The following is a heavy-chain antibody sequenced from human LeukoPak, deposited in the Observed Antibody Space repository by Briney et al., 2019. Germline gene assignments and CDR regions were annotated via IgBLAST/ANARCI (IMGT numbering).Heavy chain of an antibody. J-gene: IGHJ6*03. CDR2: INPNCGGT. CDR3: ARAHILRFLEWPYYYHYMDV. V-gene: IGHV1-2*02. D-gene: IGHD3-3*01. CDR1: GYTFTGYY. Sequence: GASVKVSCKASGYTFTGYYMHWVRQAPGQGLEWMGWINPNCGGTNYAQKFQGRVTMTRDTSISTAYMELSRLRSDDTAVYYCARAHILRFLEWPYYYHYMDVWGKGTTVTVSS.